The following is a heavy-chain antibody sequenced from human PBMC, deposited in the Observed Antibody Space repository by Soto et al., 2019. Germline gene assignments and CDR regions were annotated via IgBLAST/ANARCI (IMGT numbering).Heavy chain of an antibody. D-gene: IGHD1-26*01. J-gene: IGHJ4*02. CDR2: INGGNGNT. Sequence: QVQLVQSGAEEKKPGVSVKVSCKASGYTFIQYDMHWVRQAPGQRLEWMGWINGGNGNTKYSQKFQGRVTMTRDTSASTAYMELSSLRSEDTAVYYCVRGGVWVAFDYWGQGTLVTVSS. CDR1: GYTFIQYD. V-gene: IGHV1-3*05. CDR3: VRGGVWVAFDY.